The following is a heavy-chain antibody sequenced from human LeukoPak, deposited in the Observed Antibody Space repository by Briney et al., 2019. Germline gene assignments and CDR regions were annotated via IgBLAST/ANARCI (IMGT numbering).Heavy chain of an antibody. V-gene: IGHV3-48*01. Sequence: GGSLRLSCAASRFTSSIFAMNWVRQDPGKGLEWLSYISSSSSTIYYADSVKGRFTISRDNAKNSLYLQLNSLRPEDTGLYYCARDRGGWPDYWGQGTLVTVSS. CDR3: ARDRGGWPDY. CDR2: ISSSSSTI. D-gene: IGHD6-19*01. CDR1: RFTSSIFA. J-gene: IGHJ4*02.